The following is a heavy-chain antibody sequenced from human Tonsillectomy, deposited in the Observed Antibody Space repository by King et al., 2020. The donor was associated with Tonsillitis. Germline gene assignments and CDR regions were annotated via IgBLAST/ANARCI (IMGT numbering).Heavy chain of an antibody. CDR2: IYQGDSDT. J-gene: IGHJ3*02. CDR1: GYSFTNYW. D-gene: IGHD3-22*01. V-gene: IGHV5-51*01. Sequence: QLVQSGAEVKKPGESLKISCKVSGYSFTNYWIAWVRQMPGKGLEWMGLIYQGDSDTRYSPSFQGQVTISADKSISTAYLQWSSLKASDTAMYYCARGYYYDRSGTGAFDIWGQGTMVTVSS. CDR3: ARGYYYDRSGTGAFDI.